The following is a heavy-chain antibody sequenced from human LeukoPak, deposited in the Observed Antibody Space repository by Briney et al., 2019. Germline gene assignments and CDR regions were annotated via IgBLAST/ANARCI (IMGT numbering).Heavy chain of an antibody. CDR1: GFTFSSYG. CDR2: IWYDGSNK. J-gene: IGHJ4*02. Sequence: GGSLRLSCAASGFTFSSYGMHWVRQAPGKGLEWVAVIWYDGSNKYYADSVKGRFTISRDNSKNTLYLQMNSLRAEDTAVYYCAKDLRSGDYDRVDYWGQGTLVTVSS. V-gene: IGHV3-33*06. D-gene: IGHD3-22*01. CDR3: AKDLRSGDYDRVDY.